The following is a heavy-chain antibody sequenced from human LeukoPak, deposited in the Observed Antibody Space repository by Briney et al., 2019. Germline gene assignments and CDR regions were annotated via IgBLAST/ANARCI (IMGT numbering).Heavy chain of an antibody. CDR3: ARMEYYYDRSGYYND. CDR1: GYTFIGYY. CDR2: MNPNSGDT. D-gene: IGHD3-22*01. V-gene: IGHV1-2*02. Sequence: ASVKVSCKASGYTFIGYYIHWVRQAPGQGLEYMGWMNPNSGDTNYAQNFQGRVTMARGTSISTAYMELSRLRSDDTAMYYCARMEYYYDRSGYYNDWGQGTLSPSPQ. J-gene: IGHJ4*02.